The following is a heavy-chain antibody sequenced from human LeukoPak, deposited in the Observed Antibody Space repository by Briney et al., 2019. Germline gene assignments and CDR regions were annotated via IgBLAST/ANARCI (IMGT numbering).Heavy chain of an antibody. J-gene: IGHJ4*02. CDR2: ISYDGTNK. D-gene: IGHD2-2*01. Sequence: GRCLRLSCAASGFTFRSYVRQWVRQAPGKVLEWVALISYDGTNKYYAESVKGRFTVSRDNSKNTLYVEMNSLRAEDTAMYYCVRGEWVDCRISNCLHAFDYWGQGTLVTVSS. CDR3: VRGEWVDCRISNCLHAFDY. V-gene: IGHV3-30-3*01. CDR1: GFTFRSYV.